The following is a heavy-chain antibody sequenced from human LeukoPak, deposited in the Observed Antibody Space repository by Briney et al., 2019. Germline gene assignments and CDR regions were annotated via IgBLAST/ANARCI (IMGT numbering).Heavy chain of an antibody. CDR3: ARVLHLGGGFNS. V-gene: IGHV6-1*01. CDR1: GDSVSSNTAA. Sequence: SQTLWRTRAISGDSVSSNTAAWNWIRQSPSRGLEWLGRTYYRSQWNSDYALSVKSRIAINADTSKNQASLQLNSVTPEDTAVYYCARVLHLGGGFNSWRQGKMVTVSS. D-gene: IGHD3-16*01. J-gene: IGHJ5*01. CDR2: TYYRSQWNS.